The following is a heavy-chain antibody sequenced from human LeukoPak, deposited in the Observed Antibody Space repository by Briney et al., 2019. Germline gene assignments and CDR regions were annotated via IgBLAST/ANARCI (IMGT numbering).Heavy chain of an antibody. Sequence: PGRSLRLSCAASGFTFSSYGMHWVRQAPGKGLEWVAVISYDGSNKYYADSVKGRFTISRDNSKNTLYLQMNSLRAEDTAVYYCAKHRLRAFDIWGQGTMVTVSS. CDR2: ISYDGSNK. CDR1: GFTFSSYG. V-gene: IGHV3-30*18. J-gene: IGHJ3*02. CDR3: AKHRLRAFDI. D-gene: IGHD5/OR15-5a*01.